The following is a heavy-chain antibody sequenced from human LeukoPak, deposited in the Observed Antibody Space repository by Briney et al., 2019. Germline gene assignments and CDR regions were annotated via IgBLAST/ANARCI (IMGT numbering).Heavy chain of an antibody. D-gene: IGHD6-19*01. V-gene: IGHV4-39*07. CDR3: ARVIGGWALNYYYYMDV. CDR2: IYYSGST. CDR1: GGSISSSSYY. Sequence: SETLSLTCTVSGGSISSSSYYWGWIRQPPGKGLEWIGSIYYSGSTYYNPSLKSRVTISVDTSKNQFSLKLSSVTAADTAVYYCARVIGGWALNYYYYMDVWGKGTTVTVSS. J-gene: IGHJ6*03.